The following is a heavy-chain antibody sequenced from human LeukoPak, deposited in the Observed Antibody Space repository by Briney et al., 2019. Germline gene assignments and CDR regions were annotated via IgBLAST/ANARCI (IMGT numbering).Heavy chain of an antibody. CDR3: ASIFGVVIGY. Sequence: SETLSLTCTVSGGSISSSSYYWGWIRQPPGKGLEWIGSIYYSGSTYYNPSLKSRVTISVDTSKNQFSLKLNSVTAADTAVYYCASIFGVVIGYWGQGTLVTVSS. D-gene: IGHD3-3*01. CDR2: IYYSGST. CDR1: GGSISSSSYY. J-gene: IGHJ4*02. V-gene: IGHV4-39*01.